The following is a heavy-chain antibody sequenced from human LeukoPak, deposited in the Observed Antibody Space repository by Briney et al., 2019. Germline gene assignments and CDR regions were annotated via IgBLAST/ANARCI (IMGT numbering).Heavy chain of an antibody. V-gene: IGHV4-39*07. Sequence: SETLSLTCTVSGGSISSSSYYWGWIRQPPGKGLEWIGSIYYTGSTYYNPSLKSRVTISVDTSKTQFSLKLSSVTAADTAVYYCARGVYSSSWYYFDYWGQGTLVTVSS. CDR2: IYYTGST. CDR3: ARGVYSSSWYYFDY. CDR1: GGSISSSSYY. D-gene: IGHD6-13*01. J-gene: IGHJ4*02.